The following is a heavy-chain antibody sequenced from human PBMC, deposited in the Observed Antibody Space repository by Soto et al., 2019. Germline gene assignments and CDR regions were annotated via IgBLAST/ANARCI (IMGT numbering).Heavy chain of an antibody. Sequence: SVKVSCKASGGTFSSYAISWVRQAPGQGLEWMGGIIPIFGTANYAQKFQGRVTITADESTSTAYMELSSLRSEDTAVYYCARDRIAVAGVPYGWFSPRAQGTLATGSS. CDR3: ARDRIAVAGVPYGWFSP. V-gene: IGHV1-69*13. J-gene: IGHJ5*02. D-gene: IGHD6-19*01. CDR1: GGTFSSYA. CDR2: IIPIFGTA.